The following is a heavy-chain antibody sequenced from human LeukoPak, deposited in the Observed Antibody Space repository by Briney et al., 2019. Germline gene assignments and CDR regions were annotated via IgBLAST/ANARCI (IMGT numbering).Heavy chain of an antibody. Sequence: GGSLRLSCAASGFTFSSYWMSWVRQAPGKGLEWVANIKQDGSEKYYVDSVKGRFTISRDNAKNSLYLQMNSLRAEDTAVYYCARAQLVWFGDGPGGNFDYWGQGTLVTVSS. CDR1: GFTFSSYW. CDR3: ARAQLVWFGDGPGGNFDY. V-gene: IGHV3-7*01. J-gene: IGHJ4*02. D-gene: IGHD3-10*01. CDR2: IKQDGSEK.